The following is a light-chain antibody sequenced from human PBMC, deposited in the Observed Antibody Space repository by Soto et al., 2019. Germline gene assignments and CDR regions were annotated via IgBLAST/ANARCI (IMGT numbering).Light chain of an antibody. CDR1: QSISYW. J-gene: IGKJ1*01. CDR2: KAS. CDR3: QEYHIYPQS. V-gene: IGKV1-5*03. Sequence: DIQMTQSPSTLSASVGDRVTITCRASQSISYWLAWYQQKPGKAPKVLIYKASSLESGVPSRFSVCGSGTEFNLSISSLQPDDSATYFCQEYHIYPQSFGQGTEVEIK.